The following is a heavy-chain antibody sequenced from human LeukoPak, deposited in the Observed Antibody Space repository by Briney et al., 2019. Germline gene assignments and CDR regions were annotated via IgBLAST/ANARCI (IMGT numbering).Heavy chain of an antibody. CDR3: ARSKSPDFWGGWSTDNWFDP. CDR2: IYTSGST. D-gene: IGHD3-3*01. Sequence: PSETLSLTCTVSGGSISSYYWSWIRQPAGKGLEWIGRIYTSGSTNYNPSLKSRVTMSVDTSKNQFFLKLSSVTAADTAVYYCARSKSPDFWGGWSTDNWFDPWGQGTLVTVSS. CDR1: GGSISSYY. V-gene: IGHV4-4*07. J-gene: IGHJ5*02.